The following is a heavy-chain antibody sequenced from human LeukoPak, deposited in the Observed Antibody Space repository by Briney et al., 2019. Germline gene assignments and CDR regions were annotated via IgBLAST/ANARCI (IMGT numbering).Heavy chain of an antibody. CDR1: GFTFSSYA. V-gene: IGHV3-23*01. J-gene: IGHJ4*02. CDR3: AKEGPNTYYDFWSGYYDGEHYFDY. CDR2: ISGSGGST. Sequence: GGSLRLSCAASGFTFSSYAMSWVRQAPGKGLEWVSAISGSGGSTYYADSVKGRFTISRDNSENTLYLQMNSLRVEDTAVYYCAKEGPNTYYDFWSGYYDGEHYFDYWGQGTLVTVSS. D-gene: IGHD3-3*01.